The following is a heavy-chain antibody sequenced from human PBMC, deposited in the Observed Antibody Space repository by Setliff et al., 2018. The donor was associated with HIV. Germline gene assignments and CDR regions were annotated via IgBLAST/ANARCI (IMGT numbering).Heavy chain of an antibody. J-gene: IGHJ4*02. V-gene: IGHV4-31*03. CDR2: IFHSGDT. CDR3: ATRPRIAALPFAY. D-gene: IGHD6-6*01. CDR1: GVSVGSGDYY. Sequence: SETLSLTCSVSGVSVGSGDYYWHWIRQHPEKALEWIGYIFHSGDTYCNPSLRSRISMSVYTSKTQFSLELTSLTAADTAVYYCATRPRIAALPFAYWGQGMLVTVSS.